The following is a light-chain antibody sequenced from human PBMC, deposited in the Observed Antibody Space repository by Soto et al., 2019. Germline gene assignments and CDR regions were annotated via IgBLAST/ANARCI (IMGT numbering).Light chain of an antibody. CDR2: DAF. CDR1: QSINNW. V-gene: IGKV1-5*01. J-gene: IGKJ4*01. CDR3: QQYKTYSLT. Sequence: DIQMTQFPSTLSASVGDRVTITCRASQSINNWLAWYQQKPGKAPKLLIFDAFSLESGVPFRFGGSGFGTEFTLTISSLQADDSATYYCQQYKTYSLTFGGGTKVEIK.